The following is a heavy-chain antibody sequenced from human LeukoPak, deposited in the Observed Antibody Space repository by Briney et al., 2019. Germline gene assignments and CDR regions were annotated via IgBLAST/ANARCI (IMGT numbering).Heavy chain of an antibody. J-gene: IGHJ4*02. D-gene: IGHD2-2*01. CDR3: AKDHCSSTSCYFDY. Sequence: GGSLRLSCAASGFTFSSYDMHWVRQAPGEGLEWVAFIRYDGSNKYYADSVKGRFTISRDNSKNTPYLQMNSLRAEDTAVYYCAKDHCSSTSCYFDYWGQGTLVTVSS. CDR2: IRYDGSNK. CDR1: GFTFSSYD. V-gene: IGHV3-30*02.